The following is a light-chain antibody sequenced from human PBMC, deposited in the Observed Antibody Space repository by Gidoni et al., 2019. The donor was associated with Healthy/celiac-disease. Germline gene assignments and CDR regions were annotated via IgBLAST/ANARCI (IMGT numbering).Light chain of an antibody. CDR3: QQLNSYLFT. V-gene: IGKV1-9*01. J-gene: IGKJ4*01. CDR1: QGISSY. CDR2: AAS. Sequence: DIQLTQSPSFLSASVGDRGTITCRASQGISSYLAWYQQKPGKAPKLLIYAASTLQSGVPSRFSGSGSGTEFTLTISSLQPEDFATYYCQQLNSYLFTFXGXTKVEIK.